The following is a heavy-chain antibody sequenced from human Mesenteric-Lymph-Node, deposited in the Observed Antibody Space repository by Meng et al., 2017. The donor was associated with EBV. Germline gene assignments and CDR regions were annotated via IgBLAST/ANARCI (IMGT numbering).Heavy chain of an antibody. J-gene: IGHJ5*02. CDR2: IYWDDDK. D-gene: IGHD3-16*01. V-gene: IGHV2-5*02. Sequence: QVHLKEARPPLVKPPQTLTLTFTFFGFSLTTDEVGVGWIRQPPGKALEWLGIIYWDDDKYYSPSLKRRLTITKGTSRNQVVLTMTNMDLVDTGTYYCAHAAPYDPTGMGFDPWGQGTLVTVSS. CDR1: GFSLTTDEVG. CDR3: AHAAPYDPTGMGFDP.